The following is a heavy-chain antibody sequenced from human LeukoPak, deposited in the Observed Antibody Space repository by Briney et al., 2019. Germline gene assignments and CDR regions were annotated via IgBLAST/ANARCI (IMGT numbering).Heavy chain of an antibody. CDR3: ARYETGYLDY. J-gene: IGHJ4*02. CDR1: GFTFSSYE. Sequence: GGSLRLSCAASGFTFSSYEMNWVRQAPGKGLEWVSYISSSGSTIYYADSVKGRFTISRDNAKNSLYRQMNSLRAEDTAVYYWARYETGYLDYWGEGTLVTVSS. CDR2: ISSSGSTI. D-gene: IGHD3-3*01. V-gene: IGHV3-48*03.